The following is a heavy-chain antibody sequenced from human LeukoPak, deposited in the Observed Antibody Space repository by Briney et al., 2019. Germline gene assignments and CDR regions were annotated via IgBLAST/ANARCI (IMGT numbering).Heavy chain of an antibody. CDR2: INDNGGST. J-gene: IGHJ4*02. V-gene: IGHV3-23*01. CDR3: ARGGSDSSGYYPYYFDY. D-gene: IGHD3-22*01. Sequence: GGSLRLSCAASGFTFSIFGMSWVRQAPRKGLEWVSTINDNGGSTYYADSVKGRFTISRDNSKNTLYLQVNSLRAEDTAVYYCARGGSDSSGYYPYYFDYWGQGTLVTVSS. CDR1: GFTFSIFG.